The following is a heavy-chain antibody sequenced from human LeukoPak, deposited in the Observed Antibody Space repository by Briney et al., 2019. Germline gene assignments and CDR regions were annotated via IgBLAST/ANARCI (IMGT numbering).Heavy chain of an antibody. Sequence: GGSLRLSCAASGFTFSSYAMSWVRQAPGKGLQWVSLISVEGYTYYAASVKGRFTISRGSSRNTLYFQMNNLRVEDTAVYYCSRGRGGVWGQGTTVTVSS. D-gene: IGHD3-10*01. CDR2: ISVEGYT. V-gene: IGHV3-66*01. CDR1: GFTFSSYA. CDR3: SRGRGGV. J-gene: IGHJ6*02.